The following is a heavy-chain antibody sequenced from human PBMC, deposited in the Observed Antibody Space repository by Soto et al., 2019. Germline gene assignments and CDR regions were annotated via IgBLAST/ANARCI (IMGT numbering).Heavy chain of an antibody. Sequence: ASVKVSCKASGYTFTSYYMHWVRQAPGQGLEWMGIINPSGGSTSYAQKFQGRVTMTRDTSTSTVYMELSSLRSEDTAVYYCAREWLGASDYYDSSGYYLALGSHYGMDVWCQGTTVTVSS. CDR2: INPSGGST. D-gene: IGHD3-22*01. CDR3: AREWLGASDYYDSSGYYLALGSHYGMDV. V-gene: IGHV1-46*03. CDR1: GYTFTSYY. J-gene: IGHJ6*02.